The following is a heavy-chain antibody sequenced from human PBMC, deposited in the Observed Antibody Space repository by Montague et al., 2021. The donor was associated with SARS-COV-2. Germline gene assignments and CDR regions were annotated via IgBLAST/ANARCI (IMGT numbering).Heavy chain of an antibody. CDR2: IYYSGTT. D-gene: IGHD4-17*01. CDR3: ARDRTADDYDGYETAGYSCYYGMGV. V-gene: IGHV4-61*08. CDR1: GGSVNSGGYY. Sequence: SETLSLTCTVSGGSVNSGGYYWSWIRQPPGKGLEWIGNIYYSGTTNYNPSLKSRVTISVDTSKNQFSLKLSSVTAADTAVYYCARDRTADDYDGYETAGYSCYYGMGVWGQGTTVTVSS. J-gene: IGHJ6*02.